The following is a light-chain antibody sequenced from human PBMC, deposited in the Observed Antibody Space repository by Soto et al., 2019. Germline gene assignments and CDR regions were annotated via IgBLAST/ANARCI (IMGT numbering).Light chain of an antibody. CDR3: HSYNSIPRT. CDR2: GAS. J-gene: IGKJ1*01. Sequence: DIQMAQSPSSLSASIGDRVTITCRASQGISEYLAWYQQRPGKAPKLLIYGASILQSGVPSRFSGSGSGTHFTLTISSLQPEDVATYYCHSYNSIPRTFGQGTTVEIK. CDR1: QGISEY. V-gene: IGKV1-27*01.